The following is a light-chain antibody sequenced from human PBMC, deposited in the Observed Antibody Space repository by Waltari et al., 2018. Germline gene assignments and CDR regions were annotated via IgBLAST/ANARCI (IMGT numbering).Light chain of an antibody. CDR3: QQYYGSPLT. CDR1: QTVLYISNNKNY. J-gene: IGKJ4*01. V-gene: IGKV4-1*01. Sequence: DIVMTQSPDPLAASLGERATINCKSSQTVLYISNNKNYLAWFQQKPGQPPKLLIYWASTRESGVPDRFNGSGSGTDFTLTINSLQAEDVAVYYCQQYYGSPLTFGGGTKVEIK. CDR2: WAS.